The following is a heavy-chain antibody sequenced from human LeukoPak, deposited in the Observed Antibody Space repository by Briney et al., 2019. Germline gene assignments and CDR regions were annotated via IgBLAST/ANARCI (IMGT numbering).Heavy chain of an antibody. Sequence: PSETLSLTCTVSGGSISSYYWSWIRQPAGKGLEWIGRIYTSGSTNYNPSLKSRVTMSVDTSKNQFSLKLSSVTAADTAAYYCARDFSSTDYYYYGMDVWGQGTTVTVSS. CDR3: ARDFSSTDYYYYGMDV. J-gene: IGHJ6*02. CDR2: IYTSGST. D-gene: IGHD2-2*01. CDR1: GGSISSYY. V-gene: IGHV4-4*07.